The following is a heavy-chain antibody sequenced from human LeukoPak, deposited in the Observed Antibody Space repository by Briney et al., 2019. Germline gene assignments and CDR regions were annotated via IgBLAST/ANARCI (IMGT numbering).Heavy chain of an antibody. CDR2: IIPIFGTA. CDR1: GGTFSSYA. V-gene: IGHV1-69*05. CDR3: ARVWEIGAFDI. D-gene: IGHD1-26*01. J-gene: IGHJ3*02. Sequence: SVKVSCKASGGTFSSYAISWVRQAPGQGLEWMGGIIPIFGTANYAQKLQGRVTMTTDTSTSTAYMELRSLRSDDTAVYYCARVWEIGAFDIWGQGTMVTVSS.